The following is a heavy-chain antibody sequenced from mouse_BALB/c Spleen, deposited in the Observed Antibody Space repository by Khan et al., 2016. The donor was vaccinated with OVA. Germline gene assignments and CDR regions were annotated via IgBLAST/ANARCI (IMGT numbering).Heavy chain of an antibody. J-gene: IGHJ3*01. CDR1: GYTFTDFL. CDR3: ARAGYGGFAY. V-gene: IGHV1-77*01. CDR2: IYPGSGYT. D-gene: IGHD3-2*02. Sequence: QVQLKESGPELVKPGASVRMLCNAFGYTFTDFLISWVKQGAGQGLEWMGEIYPGSGYTYFNEKFTGKATMTSDRSSHTAYMELSSLTSADSAFYVGARAGYGGFAYWVPGTLVTVSA.